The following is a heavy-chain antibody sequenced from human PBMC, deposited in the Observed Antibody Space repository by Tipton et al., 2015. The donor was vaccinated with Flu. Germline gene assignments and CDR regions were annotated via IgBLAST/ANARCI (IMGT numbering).Heavy chain of an antibody. V-gene: IGHV4-39*07. CDR2: IYYSGTT. Sequence: TLSLTCTVSGGSISTTIYYWGWVRQPPGKGLEWIGSIYYSGTTYYNPPLKSRVTISIDASKNQFSLDLTSLTAADTAVYYCARDLWNDRRAYYYYGVDVWGQGTTVTVPS. CDR1: GGSISTTIYY. CDR3: ARDLWNDRRAYYYYGVDV. D-gene: IGHD1-1*01. J-gene: IGHJ6*02.